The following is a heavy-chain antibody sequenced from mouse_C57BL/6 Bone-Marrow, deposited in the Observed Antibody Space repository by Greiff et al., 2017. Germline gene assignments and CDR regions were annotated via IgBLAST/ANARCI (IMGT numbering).Heavy chain of an antibody. Sequence: QVQLQQPGAELVKPGASVKMSCKASGYTFTSYWITWVKQRPGQGLEWIGDIYPGSGSSNYNAKFKSTATLTVDTSSSTAYMQLSSLTSEDTAVYYCARGGDDYGGGYFDVWGTGTTVTVSS. CDR3: ARGGDDYGGGYFDV. D-gene: IGHD2-4*01. CDR1: GYTFTSYW. J-gene: IGHJ1*03. CDR2: IYPGSGSS. V-gene: IGHV1-55*01.